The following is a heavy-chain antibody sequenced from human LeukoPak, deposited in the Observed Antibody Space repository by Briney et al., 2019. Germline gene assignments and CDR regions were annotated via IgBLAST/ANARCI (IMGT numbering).Heavy chain of an antibody. D-gene: IGHD7-27*01. Sequence: GGSLRLSCAASGFTFSNHWMHWARQVSGKGLVWVSRINTDGSDTSYADSVEGRFTISRDNARNTLYLQMNSLRPEDTAVYYCARNNWGIDDWGQGTLVTVSS. CDR2: INTDGSDT. CDR1: GFTFSNHW. V-gene: IGHV3-74*01. J-gene: IGHJ4*02. CDR3: ARNNWGIDD.